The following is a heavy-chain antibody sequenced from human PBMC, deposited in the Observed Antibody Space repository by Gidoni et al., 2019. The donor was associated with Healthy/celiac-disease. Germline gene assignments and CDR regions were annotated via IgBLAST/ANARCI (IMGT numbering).Heavy chain of an antibody. D-gene: IGHD3-22*01. J-gene: IGHJ4*02. CDR3: AKAPTGYYDSSGYYRWDYFDY. CDR1: GFTFSSYA. Sequence: EVQLLESGGGLVQPGGSLRLSCAASGFTFSSYAMSWVRQAPGKGLEWVSAISGSGGSTYYADSVKGRFTISRDNSKNTLYLQMNSLRAEDTAVYYCAKAPTGYYDSSGYYRWDYFDYWGQGTLVTVSS. V-gene: IGHV3-23*01. CDR2: ISGSGGST.